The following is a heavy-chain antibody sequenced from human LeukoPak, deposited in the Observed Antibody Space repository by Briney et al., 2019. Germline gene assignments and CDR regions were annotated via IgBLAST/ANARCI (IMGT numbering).Heavy chain of an antibody. Sequence: SETLSLTCAVHGGSFSGYYWSRIRQPPGKGLEWIGEINHSGSTNYNPSLKSRVTISVDTSKNQFSLKLSSVTAADTAVYYCARVRVWGSYRPYYFDYWGQGTLVTVSS. CDR1: GGSFSGYY. V-gene: IGHV4-34*01. J-gene: IGHJ4*02. CDR2: INHSGST. CDR3: ARVRVWGSYRPYYFDY. D-gene: IGHD3-16*02.